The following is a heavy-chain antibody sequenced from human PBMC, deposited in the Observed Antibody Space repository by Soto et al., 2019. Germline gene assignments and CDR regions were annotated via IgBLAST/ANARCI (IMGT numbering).Heavy chain of an antibody. V-gene: IGHV4-34*01. CDR3: ARMYYYGSGSYSRYFDY. Sequence: SETLSLTCAVYGGSFSGYYWSWIRQPPGKGLEWIGEINHSGSTNYNPSLKSRVTISVDTSKNQLSLKLSSVTAADTAVYYCARMYYYGSGSYSRYFDYWGQGTLVTVAS. CDR1: GGSFSGYY. J-gene: IGHJ4*02. CDR2: INHSGST. D-gene: IGHD3-10*01.